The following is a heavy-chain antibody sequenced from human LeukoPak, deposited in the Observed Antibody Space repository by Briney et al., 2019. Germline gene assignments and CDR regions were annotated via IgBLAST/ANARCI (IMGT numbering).Heavy chain of an antibody. D-gene: IGHD3-10*02. Sequence: GGSLRLSCAASGFTFNTHSMNWVRQTPGKGLEWVSYISGSTIYYADSVKGRFTISRDNAKNSLYLQMNSLRAEDTAVYYCAELGITMIGGVWGKGTTVTISS. CDR1: GFTFNTHS. J-gene: IGHJ6*04. V-gene: IGHV3-48*04. CDR2: ISGSTI. CDR3: AELGITMIGGV.